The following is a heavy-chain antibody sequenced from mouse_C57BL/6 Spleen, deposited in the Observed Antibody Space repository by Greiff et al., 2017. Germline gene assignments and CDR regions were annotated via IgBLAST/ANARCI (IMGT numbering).Heavy chain of an antibody. D-gene: IGHD2-4*01. Sequence: QVQLQQSGAELVRPGASVTLSCKASGYTFPDYEMHWVKQTPVHGLEWIGAIDPETGGTAYNQKFKGKAILTADKSSSTAYMELRSLTSEDSAVYYCTRGDYDCHYFDYWGQGTTLTVSS. CDR1: GYTFPDYE. V-gene: IGHV1-15*01. CDR2: IDPETGGT. J-gene: IGHJ2*01. CDR3: TRGDYDCHYFDY.